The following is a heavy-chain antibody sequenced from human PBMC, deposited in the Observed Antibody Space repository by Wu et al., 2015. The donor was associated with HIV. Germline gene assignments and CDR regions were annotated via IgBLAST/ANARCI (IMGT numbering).Heavy chain of an antibody. V-gene: IGHV1-2*02. J-gene: IGHJ5*02. CDR1: GYTFTGYY. Sequence: QVQLVQSGAEVKKPGASVKVSCEASGYTFTGYYIYWVRQAPGQGLEWMGWINPDSGATNYAQKFQGRVTMTRDTSISTAYMELSTLRSDDTALYYCARDGGYCGSTSCIGGGWFDPLGPGNPGHRLL. CDR3: ARDGGYCGSTSCIGGGWFDP. CDR2: INPDSGAT. D-gene: IGHD2-2*01.